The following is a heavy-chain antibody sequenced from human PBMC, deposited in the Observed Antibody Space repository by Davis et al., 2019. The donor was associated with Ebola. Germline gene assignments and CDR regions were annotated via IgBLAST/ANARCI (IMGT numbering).Heavy chain of an antibody. CDR1: GDSVSSGG. J-gene: IGHJ6*04. CDR2: TYYASNEWYH. D-gene: IGHD5-12*01. Sequence: PSETLSLTCAISGDSVSSGGWNWIRQSPSRGLEWLGRTYYASNEWYHHYALSVESRITINLDTSKDQFSLQLKFVTPEDTAVYYCARGWLRSGLDVWGKGAAVIVSS. V-gene: IGHV6-1*01. CDR3: ARGWLRSGLDV.